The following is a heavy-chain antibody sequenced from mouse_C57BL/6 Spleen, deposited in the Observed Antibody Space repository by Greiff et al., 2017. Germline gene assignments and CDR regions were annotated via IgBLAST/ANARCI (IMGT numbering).Heavy chain of an antibody. CDR2: IDPETGGT. J-gene: IGHJ3*01. CDR3: TRNWDGGFAY. CDR1: GYTFTDYE. Sequence: VKLMESGAELVRPGASVTLSCKASGYTFTDYEMHWVKQTPVHGLEWIGAIDPETGGTAYNQKFKGKAILTADKSSSTAYMELRSLTSEDSAVYYCTRNWDGGFAYWGQGTLVTVSA. V-gene: IGHV1-15*01. D-gene: IGHD4-1*01.